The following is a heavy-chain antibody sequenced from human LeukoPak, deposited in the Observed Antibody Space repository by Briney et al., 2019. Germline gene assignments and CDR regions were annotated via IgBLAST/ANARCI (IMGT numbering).Heavy chain of an antibody. CDR2: INHSGST. CDR1: GGSFSGYY. Sequence: SETLSLTCAVYGGSFSGYYWSWIRQPPGMGLEWIREINHSGSTKYNPSLTSRVTISVDTSKNQSSLRLTSVAAADTAVYYCARVAVVVSAIVFDYWGQGTLVAVSS. J-gene: IGHJ4*02. D-gene: IGHD2-21*01. CDR3: ARVAVVVSAIVFDY. V-gene: IGHV4-34*01.